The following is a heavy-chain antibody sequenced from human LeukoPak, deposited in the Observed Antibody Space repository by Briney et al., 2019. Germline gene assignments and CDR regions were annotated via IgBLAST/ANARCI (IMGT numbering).Heavy chain of an antibody. Sequence: GRSLRLSCAASGFTFSSYAMHWVRQAPGKGLEWVAVISYDGSNKYYADSVKGRFTISRDNSKDTLYLQMNSLRAEDTAVYYCARGSTAYYYDSSGYYPDYWGQGTLVTVSS. D-gene: IGHD3-22*01. CDR2: ISYDGSNK. V-gene: IGHV3-30-3*01. J-gene: IGHJ4*02. CDR1: GFTFSSYA. CDR3: ARGSTAYYYDSSGYYPDY.